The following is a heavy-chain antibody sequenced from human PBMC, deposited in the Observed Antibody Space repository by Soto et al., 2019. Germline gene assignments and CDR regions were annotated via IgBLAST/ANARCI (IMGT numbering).Heavy chain of an antibody. CDR1: GFTFSNYN. Sequence: EVQLVESGGGLVQPGGSLRLSCAASGFTFSNYNMNWVRQAPGKGLEWVSYISRSSSTIYQGDSVKGRFTISRDNAKNSLYLQMNSLRVEDTAIYYCARSLVVAGIESKGMDVWGQGTTVTVSS. J-gene: IGHJ6*02. D-gene: IGHD6-19*01. CDR3: ARSLVVAGIESKGMDV. CDR2: ISRSSSTI. V-gene: IGHV3-48*01.